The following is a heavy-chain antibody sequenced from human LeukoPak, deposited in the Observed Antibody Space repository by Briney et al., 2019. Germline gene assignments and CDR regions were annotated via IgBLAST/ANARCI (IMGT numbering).Heavy chain of an antibody. CDR2: ISKDSRTI. CDR3: AAKEGGTASFDY. CDR1: GFTFSSYA. V-gene: IGHV3-9*01. Sequence: PGRSLRLSCAASGFTFSSYAMHWVRQAPGKGLEWVSGISKDSRTIAYADSVKGRFTISRDNAKNSLYLQMGSLTTEDTAFYYCAAKEGGTASFDYWGQGTLVTVSS. D-gene: IGHD1-7*01. J-gene: IGHJ4*02.